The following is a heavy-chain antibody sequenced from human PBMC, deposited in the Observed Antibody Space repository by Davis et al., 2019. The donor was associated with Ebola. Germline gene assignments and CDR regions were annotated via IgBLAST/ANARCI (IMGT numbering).Heavy chain of an antibody. V-gene: IGHV3-21*06. CDR2: ISGRSNYI. D-gene: IGHD1-1*01. Sequence: GESLKISCDASEFTFSSYSMSWVRQAPGKGLEWVSSISGRSNYIYYAESVKGRFTVSRDNAKNSLYLQLNSLRAEDTAVYYCATWTVDPPANFDYWGQGTLVTVSS. CDR1: EFTFSSYS. CDR3: ATWTVDPPANFDY. J-gene: IGHJ4*02.